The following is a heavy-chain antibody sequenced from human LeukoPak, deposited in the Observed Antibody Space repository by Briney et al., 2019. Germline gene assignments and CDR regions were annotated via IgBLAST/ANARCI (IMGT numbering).Heavy chain of an antibody. CDR1: GYTFTSYA. J-gene: IGHJ5*02. D-gene: IGHD2-15*01. V-gene: IGHV1-3*01. CDR3: ARDASCSGGSCYLNWFDP. Sequence: ASVKVSCKASGYTFTSYAMHWVRQAPGQRLEWMGWINAGNGNTKYSQKFQGRVTITRDASASTAYMELSSLRSEDTAVYYCARDASCSGGSCYLNWFDPWGQGTLVTVSS. CDR2: INAGNGNT.